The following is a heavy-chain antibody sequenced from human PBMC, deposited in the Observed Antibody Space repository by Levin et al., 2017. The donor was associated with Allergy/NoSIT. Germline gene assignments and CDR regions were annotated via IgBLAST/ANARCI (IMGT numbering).Heavy chain of an antibody. Sequence: LSQTLSLTCAVSGGSFSGYFWNWIRQSPGKGLEWIGEIDHSGSTNYNPSLKSRVTISIDTSKNQFSLKLSSVTAADTAVYYCARGLGALAGRNYWGQGTLVTVSS. J-gene: IGHJ4*02. CDR1: GGSFSGYF. CDR3: ARGLGALAGRNY. CDR2: IDHSGST. D-gene: IGHD6-19*01. V-gene: IGHV4-34*01.